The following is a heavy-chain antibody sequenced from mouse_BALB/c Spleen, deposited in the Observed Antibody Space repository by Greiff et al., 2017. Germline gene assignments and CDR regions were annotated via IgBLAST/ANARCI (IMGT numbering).Heavy chain of an antibody. CDR3: ARRPSLTTATDY. D-gene: IGHD1-2*01. V-gene: IGHV14-3*02. Sequence: EVELMESGAELVKPGASVKLSCTASGFNIKDTYMHWVKQRPEQGLEWIGRIDPANGNTKYDPKFQGKATITADTSSNTAYLQLSSLTSEDTAVYYCARRPSLTTATDYWGQGTTLTGSS. CDR2: IDPANGNT. CDR1: GFNIKDTY. J-gene: IGHJ2*01.